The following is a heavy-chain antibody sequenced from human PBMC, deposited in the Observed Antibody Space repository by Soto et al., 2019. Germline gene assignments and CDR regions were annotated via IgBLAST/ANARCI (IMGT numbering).Heavy chain of an antibody. J-gene: IGHJ4*02. V-gene: IGHV2-26*01. CDR1: GFSLSNARMG. CDR3: ALSSGAATIEGSDY. D-gene: IGHD6-25*01. Sequence: SGPTLVNPTETLTLTCTVSGFSLSNARMGVSWIRQPPGKALEWLAHIFSNDEKSYSTSLKSRLTISKDTSKSQVVLTMTNMDPVDTATYYCALSSGAATIEGSDYWGQGTLVTVSS. CDR2: IFSNDEK.